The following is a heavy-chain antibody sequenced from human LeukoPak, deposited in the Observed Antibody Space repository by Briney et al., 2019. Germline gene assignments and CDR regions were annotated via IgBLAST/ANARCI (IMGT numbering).Heavy chain of an antibody. J-gene: IGHJ4*02. D-gene: IGHD4-11*01. Sequence: PGGSLRLSCAASGFTFSSYSMNWVRQAPGKGLEWVSSISSSSSYIYYADSVKGRFTISRDNSKNTLYLQMNSLRAEDTAVYYCAKDYSNYDRFEYWGQGTQVTVSS. CDR3: AKDYSNYDRFEY. CDR2: ISSSSSYI. V-gene: IGHV3-21*04. CDR1: GFTFSSYS.